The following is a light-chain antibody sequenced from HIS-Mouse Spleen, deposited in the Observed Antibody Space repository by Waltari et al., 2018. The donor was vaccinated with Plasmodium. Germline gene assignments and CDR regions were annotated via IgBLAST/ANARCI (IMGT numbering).Light chain of an antibody. V-gene: IGLV3-1*01. CDR2: QAS. CDR3: QAWDSSTVV. CDR1: KLGDKY. J-gene: IGLJ2*01. Sequence: SYELTQPPSVSVSPGQTASITRSGDKLGDKYACWYLQKPGQAPVLVIYQASKRPSGIPERFSGSNSGNTATLTISGTQAMDEADYYCQAWDSSTVVFGGGTKLTVL.